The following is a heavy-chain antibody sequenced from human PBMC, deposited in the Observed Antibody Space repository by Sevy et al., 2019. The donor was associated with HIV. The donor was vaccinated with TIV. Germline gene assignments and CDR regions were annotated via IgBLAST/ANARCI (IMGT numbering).Heavy chain of an antibody. CDR2: IYHTGNT. Sequence: SETLSLTCAVSGVSISSGAYSWNWIRQPPGKGLEWIGYIYHTGNTYYNPSLKSRITISLDGSKNQFSLRLSSVTAADTAVYFCARDGGTMTTPGSFDIWGQGTMVTVS. V-gene: IGHV4-30-2*01. CDR1: GVSISSGAYS. D-gene: IGHD4-17*01. CDR3: ARDGGTMTTPGSFDI. J-gene: IGHJ3*02.